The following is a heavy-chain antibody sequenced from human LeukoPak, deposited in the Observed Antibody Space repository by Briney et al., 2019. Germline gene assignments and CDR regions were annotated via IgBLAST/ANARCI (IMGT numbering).Heavy chain of an antibody. J-gene: IGHJ3*02. Sequence: GGSLRLSCAASGFTFSSYAMHWVRQAPGKGLEWVAVISYDGSNKYYADSVKGRFTISRDNSKNTLYLQMNSLRAEDTAVYYCARGQSDYDFWSGDAFDIWGQGTMVTVSS. CDR3: ARGQSDYDFWSGDAFDI. D-gene: IGHD3-3*01. CDR2: ISYDGSNK. V-gene: IGHV3-30-3*01. CDR1: GFTFSSYA.